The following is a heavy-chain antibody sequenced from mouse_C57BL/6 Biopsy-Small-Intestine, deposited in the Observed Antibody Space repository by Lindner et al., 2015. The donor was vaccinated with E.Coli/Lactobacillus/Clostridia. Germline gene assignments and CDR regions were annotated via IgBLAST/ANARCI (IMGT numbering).Heavy chain of an antibody. J-gene: IGHJ2*01. D-gene: IGHD2-1*01. CDR3: ARPGSLLTVFDH. V-gene: IGHV1-14*01. CDR2: NHPYNGVT. Sequence: VQLQESGPELVKPGASVKMSCKASGYTFTRYVIHWVKQKPGQGLEWIGYNHPYNGVTKYNEKFKGKATLTSDKSSSTAYMELTSLTSEDSAVYYCARPGSLLTVFDHWGQGTTLTVSS. CDR1: GYTFTRYV.